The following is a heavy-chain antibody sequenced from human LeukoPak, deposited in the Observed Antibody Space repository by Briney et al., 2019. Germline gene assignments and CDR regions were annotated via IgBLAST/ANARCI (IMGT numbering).Heavy chain of an antibody. Sequence: KTSETLSLTCTVSGGSISSSSYYWGWIRQPPGKGLEWIGSIYYSGSTYYNPSLKSRVTISVDTSKNQFSLKLSSVTAADTAVYYCARDFGGSYIALGWFDHWGQGTLVTVSS. J-gene: IGHJ5*02. CDR1: GGSISSSSYY. V-gene: IGHV4-39*07. D-gene: IGHD1-26*01. CDR3: ARDFGGSYIALGWFDH. CDR2: IYYSGST.